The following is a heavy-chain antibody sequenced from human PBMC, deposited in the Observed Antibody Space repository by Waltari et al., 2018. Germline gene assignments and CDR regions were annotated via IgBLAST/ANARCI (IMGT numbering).Heavy chain of an antibody. CDR2: IWYDGGNK. Sequence: QVQLVESGGGVVQPGRSLRLSCAASGFTFSSYGMHWVRQAPGKGLEWVAVIWYDGGNKYYADAVKGRFTISRDNSKNTLYLQMNSLRAEDTAMYYCAKGGGSYGAHLDYWGQGTLVTVSS. V-gene: IGHV3-30*18. D-gene: IGHD1-26*01. CDR1: GFTFSSYG. CDR3: AKGGGSYGAHLDY. J-gene: IGHJ4*02.